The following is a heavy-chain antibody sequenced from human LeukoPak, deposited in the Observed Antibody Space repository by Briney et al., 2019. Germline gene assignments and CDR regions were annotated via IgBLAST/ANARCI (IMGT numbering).Heavy chain of an antibody. V-gene: IGHV3-21*01. CDR2: ISSSSSYI. CDR3: ARAEVVVIGY. J-gene: IGHJ4*02. CDR1: GFTFSSYS. Sequence: GGSLRLSCAASGFTFSSYSMTWVRQAPGKGLEWVSSISSSSSYIYYADSVKGRFTISRDNAKNSLYLQMNSLRAEDTAVYYCARAEVVVIGYWGQGTLVTVSS. D-gene: IGHD3-22*01.